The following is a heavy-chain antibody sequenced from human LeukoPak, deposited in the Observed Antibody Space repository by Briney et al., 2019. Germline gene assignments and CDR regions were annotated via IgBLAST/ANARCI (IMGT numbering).Heavy chain of an antibody. CDR3: ARSSESLTHPKY. J-gene: IGHJ4*02. CDR1: GFTLGVYW. Sequence: GGSLRLSCAASGFTLGVYWMTWVRQAPGKGLEWVANINQDGSEKHYLDSVKGRFTISRDNPRNSLSLQMSSLRAEDTAIYYCARSSESLTHPKYWGQGTLVTVSS. V-gene: IGHV3-7*01. D-gene: IGHD1-14*01. CDR2: INQDGSEK.